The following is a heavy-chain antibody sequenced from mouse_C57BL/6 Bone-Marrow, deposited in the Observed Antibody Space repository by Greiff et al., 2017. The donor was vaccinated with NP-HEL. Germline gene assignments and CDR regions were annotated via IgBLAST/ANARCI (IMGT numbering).Heavy chain of an antibody. J-gene: IGHJ4*01. CDR3: ARRDYGSSYLYYYAMDY. CDR2: IYPGSGST. V-gene: IGHV1-55*01. Sequence: QVQLQQPGAELVKPGASVKMSCKASGYTFTSYWITWVKQRPGQGLEWIGDIYPGSGSTNYNEKFKSKATLTVDTSSSTAYMQLSSLTSEDSAVYYCARRDYGSSYLYYYAMDYWGQGTSVTVSS. CDR1: GYTFTSYW. D-gene: IGHD1-1*01.